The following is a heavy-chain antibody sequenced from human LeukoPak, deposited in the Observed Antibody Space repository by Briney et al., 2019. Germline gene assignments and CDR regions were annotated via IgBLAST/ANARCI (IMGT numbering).Heavy chain of an antibody. V-gene: IGHV7-4-1*01. D-gene: IGHD6-13*01. J-gene: IGHJ4*02. CDR2: INTNTGNP. Sequence: AASVKVSCKASGYTFTSYAMNWVRQAPGQGLEWMGWINTNTGNPTYAQGFTGRFVFSLDTSVSTAYLQIGSLKAEDTAVYYCARDVIKGSSWLGSGEAYLDYWGQGTLVTVSS. CDR3: ARDVIKGSSWLGSGEAYLDY. CDR1: GYTFTSYA.